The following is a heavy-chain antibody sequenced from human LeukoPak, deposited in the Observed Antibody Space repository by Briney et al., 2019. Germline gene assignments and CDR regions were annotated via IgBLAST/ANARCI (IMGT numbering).Heavy chain of an antibody. CDR1: GYSFTGYY. Sequence: ASVKVSCKASGYSFTGYYIHWVRQAPGQGLEWMGWINPNGGATNYAQKFQGRVTMTRDTSISTAYMELSSLRSDDTAVYFCARGVVVITPHFDFWGQGTLVTVSS. D-gene: IGHD3-22*01. CDR3: ARGVVVITPHFDF. CDR2: INPNGGAT. V-gene: IGHV1-2*02. J-gene: IGHJ4*02.